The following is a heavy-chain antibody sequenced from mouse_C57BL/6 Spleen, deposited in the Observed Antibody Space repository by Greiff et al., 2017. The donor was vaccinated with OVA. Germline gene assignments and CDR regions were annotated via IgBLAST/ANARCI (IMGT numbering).Heavy chain of an antibody. J-gene: IGHJ4*01. V-gene: IGHV5-16*01. Sequence: DVHLVESEGGLVQPGSSMKLSCTASGFTFSDYYMAWVRQVPEKGLEWVANINYDGSSTYYLDSLKSRFIISRDNAKNILYLQMSSLKSEDTATYYCARGGKLQGAMDYWGQGTSVTVSS. CDR1: GFTFSDYY. CDR3: ARGGKLQGAMDY. D-gene: IGHD2-1*01. CDR2: INYDGSST.